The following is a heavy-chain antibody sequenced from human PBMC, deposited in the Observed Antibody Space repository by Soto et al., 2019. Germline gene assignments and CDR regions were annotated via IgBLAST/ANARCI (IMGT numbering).Heavy chain of an antibody. J-gene: IGHJ4*02. CDR3: AKAPGHYDFWSGYSPFIY. Sequence: QVQLVESGGGVVQPGRSLRLSCAASGFTFSSYGMHWVRQAPGKGLEWVAVISYDGSNKYYADSVKGRFTISRDNSKNTLYLQMNSLRPEDTAVYYCAKAPGHYDFWSGYSPFIYWGQGTLVTVSS. CDR2: ISYDGSNK. CDR1: GFTFSSYG. D-gene: IGHD3-3*01. V-gene: IGHV3-30*18.